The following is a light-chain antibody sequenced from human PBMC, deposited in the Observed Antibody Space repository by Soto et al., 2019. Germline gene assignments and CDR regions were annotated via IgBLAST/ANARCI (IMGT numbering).Light chain of an antibody. J-gene: IGKJ4*01. CDR1: QAIATS. CDR2: GAS. Sequence: ELVMTQSPAALSLSPGETVTLSCSASQAIATSLAWYQHKPGQAPRLLIYGASTRATGVPDRFSGGGSETEFTLTISGLQSEDFAIYYCQHYNGWPLFGGGTKVEFK. V-gene: IGKV3-15*01. CDR3: QHYNGWPL.